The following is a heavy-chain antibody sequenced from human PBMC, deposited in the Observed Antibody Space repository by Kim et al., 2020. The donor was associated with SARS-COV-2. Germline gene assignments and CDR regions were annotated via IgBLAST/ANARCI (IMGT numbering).Heavy chain of an antibody. CDR2: ILYSGST. CDR1: GGSISSSSHN. CDR3: ARSFAGAPYYDFWSGRSGSGDDAFDI. Sequence: SETLSLTCTVSGGSISSSSHNWGWIRQRPGKGLEWIGSILYSGSTYYNPSLKSRVTISVDTSKNQFSLKMSSVTAADTAVYYCARSFAGAPYYDFWSGRSGSGDDAFDIWGQGTMVTVSS. V-gene: IGHV4-39*01. D-gene: IGHD3-3*01. J-gene: IGHJ3*02.